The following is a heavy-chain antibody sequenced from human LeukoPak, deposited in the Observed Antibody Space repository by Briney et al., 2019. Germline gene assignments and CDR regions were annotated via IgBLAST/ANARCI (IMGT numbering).Heavy chain of an antibody. D-gene: IGHD6-13*01. CDR1: GFTFSSYS. CDR3: ARGVYYSSWSDIAEYFQH. CDR2: ISSSSSYI. Sequence: GGSLRLSCAASGFTFSSYSMNWVRQAPGKGLEWVSSISSSSSYIYYADSVKGRFTISRDNAKNSLYLQMDSLRGEDTAVYYCARGVYYSSWSDIAEYFQHWARAPWSPPPQ. J-gene: IGHJ1*01. V-gene: IGHV3-21*06.